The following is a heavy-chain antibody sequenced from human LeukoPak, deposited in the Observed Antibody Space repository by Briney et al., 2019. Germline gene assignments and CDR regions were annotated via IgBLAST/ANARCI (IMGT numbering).Heavy chain of an antibody. CDR2: IKHDGSEK. J-gene: IGHJ4*02. Sequence: GGSLRLSCAASGFTFSSYAMNWVRQAPGKGLEWVASIKHDGSEKYYVDSVRGRFTISRDNTMNSLYLQMSSLRAEDTAVYYCATDRGWRTSGYYLYYFEYWGQGTLVTFSS. D-gene: IGHD3-3*01. CDR3: ATDRGWRTSGYYLYYFEY. CDR1: GFTFSSYA. V-gene: IGHV3-7*01.